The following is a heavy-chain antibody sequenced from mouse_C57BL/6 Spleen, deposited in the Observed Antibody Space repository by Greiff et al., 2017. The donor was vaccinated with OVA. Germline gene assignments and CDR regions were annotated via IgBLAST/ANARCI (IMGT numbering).Heavy chain of an antibody. Sequence: QVQLQQPGPELVQPGASVPLSCKASGYTFTSYWMHWVKQRPGQGLEWIGNINPSNGGTNYNEKFKSKATLTVDKSSSTAYMQLRSLTSEDSAVYYCARGGWLLGAMDYWGQGTSVTVSS. J-gene: IGHJ4*01. CDR2: INPSNGGT. V-gene: IGHV1-53*01. D-gene: IGHD2-3*01. CDR3: ARGGWLLGAMDY. CDR1: GYTFTSYW.